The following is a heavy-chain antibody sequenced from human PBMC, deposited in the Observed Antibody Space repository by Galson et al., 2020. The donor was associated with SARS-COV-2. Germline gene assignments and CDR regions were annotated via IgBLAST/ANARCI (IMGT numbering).Heavy chain of an antibody. CDR1: GFAFSDYG. CDR3: AKDVGYYGSWSYYPPL. CDR2: ISYDGTNK. Sequence: GESLKISCAASGFAFSDYGMHWVRQAPGKGLEGVALISYDGTNKYYSDSVKGRFTISRDNSKDTLFLQMNSLRGDDTAVYYCAKDVGYYGSWSYYPPLWGQGTLVTVSS. V-gene: IGHV3-30*18. J-gene: IGHJ4*02. D-gene: IGHD3-10*01.